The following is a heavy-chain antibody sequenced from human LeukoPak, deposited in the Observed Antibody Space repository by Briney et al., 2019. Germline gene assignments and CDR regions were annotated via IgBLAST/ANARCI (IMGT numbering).Heavy chain of an antibody. J-gene: IGHJ6*02. Sequence: SETLSLTCTVSGGSISSNYWSWIRQPPGKGLEWIGYISYSGSTNYNPSLKSRVTISVDTSKNQFSLKLSSVTAADTAVYYCARHRTAAAGTGDYGMDVWGQGTTVTVSS. D-gene: IGHD6-13*01. CDR2: ISYSGST. CDR1: GGSISSNY. V-gene: IGHV4-59*08. CDR3: ARHRTAAAGTGDYGMDV.